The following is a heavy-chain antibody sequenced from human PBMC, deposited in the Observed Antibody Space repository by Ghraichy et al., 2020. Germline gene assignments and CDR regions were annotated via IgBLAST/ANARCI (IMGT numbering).Heavy chain of an antibody. V-gene: IGHV4-39*01. D-gene: IGHD3-22*01. J-gene: IGHJ3*01. CDR3: AGARIFYYDSSGFGAFKF. CDR1: GGSISSTSYY. CDR2: FFNTGST. Sequence: SETLSLTCSFSGGSISSTSYYWGRIRQPPGKGLEWLGSFFNTGSTYYNASLKGRVTISVDTSKNQVSLKLSSVTAADTAVYYCAGARIFYYDSSGFGAFKFCGRGTEVTVCS.